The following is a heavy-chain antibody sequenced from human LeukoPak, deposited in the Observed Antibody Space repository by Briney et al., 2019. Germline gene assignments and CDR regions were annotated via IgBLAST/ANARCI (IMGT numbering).Heavy chain of an antibody. J-gene: IGHJ4*02. V-gene: IGHV3-21*06. CDR1: GFTFSSYG. D-gene: IGHD4-17*01. Sequence: GRSLRLSCAASGFTFSSYGMHWVRQAPGKRLEWLSSITSSGSHMYYADSVKGRFTISRDNAKSTLYLQMNSLSAEDTAVYYCATFMTTVTIPDYWGQGTLVTVSS. CDR2: ITSSGSHM. CDR3: ATFMTTVTIPDY.